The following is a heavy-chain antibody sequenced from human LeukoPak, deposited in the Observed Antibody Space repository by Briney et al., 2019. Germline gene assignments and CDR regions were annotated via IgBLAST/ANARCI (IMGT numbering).Heavy chain of an antibody. CDR3: AKDQGSGWFGGFDI. CDR2: ISDDGTTT. D-gene: IGHD6-19*01. Sequence: GRSLRLSCEASGFTFSYYGIHWVRQAPDKGLEWVAVISDDGTTTFYADSVKGRITISRDNSKNTLYLQMNSLRADDTAVDYCAKDQGSGWFGGFDIWGQGTMVNVSS. V-gene: IGHV3-30*18. CDR1: GFTFSYYG. J-gene: IGHJ3*02.